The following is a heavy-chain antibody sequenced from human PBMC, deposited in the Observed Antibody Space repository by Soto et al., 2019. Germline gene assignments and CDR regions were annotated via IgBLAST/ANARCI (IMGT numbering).Heavy chain of an antibody. CDR1: EFTVSTNY. D-gene: IGHD2-15*01. J-gene: IGHJ6*02. CDR2: MYRDGKT. Sequence: GGSLRLSCAASEFTVSTNYMSWVRRAPGRGLEWVSIMYRDGKTYYADSVRGRFIISRENSKNTVDLQRNSLRVEDTAIYYCAREAFTVSGGTSPVRGGGIDVWGQGTTVTVSS. CDR3: AREAFTVSGGTSPVRGGGIDV. V-gene: IGHV3-53*01.